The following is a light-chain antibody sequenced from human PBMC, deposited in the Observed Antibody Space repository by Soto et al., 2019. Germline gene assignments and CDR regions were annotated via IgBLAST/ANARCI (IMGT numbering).Light chain of an antibody. V-gene: IGKV1-9*01. CDR3: QQLSGYPFT. CDR1: QAISNN. Sequence: IQLTQSPSSLSASVGDRVTITCRASQAISNNLAWYQQKPGTAPKLLIYAASTLQSGLPSRFSGSGSGTDFTLTISSLQPEDFATYSCQQLSGYPFTFGPGTKVDIK. CDR2: AAS. J-gene: IGKJ3*01.